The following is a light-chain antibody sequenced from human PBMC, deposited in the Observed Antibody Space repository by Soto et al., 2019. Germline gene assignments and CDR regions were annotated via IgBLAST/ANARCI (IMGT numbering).Light chain of an antibody. CDR3: SSYAGSNIVV. Sequence: QSALTQPPSASGSPGQSVTISCTGTSSDVGGYNFVSWYQQHPGKAPKLMIYEVSERPSGVPARFSGSKSGNTASLTVSGLQAEDEPDYYCSSYAGSNIVVFGGGTKLTVL. CDR2: EVS. V-gene: IGLV2-8*01. J-gene: IGLJ2*01. CDR1: SSDVGGYNF.